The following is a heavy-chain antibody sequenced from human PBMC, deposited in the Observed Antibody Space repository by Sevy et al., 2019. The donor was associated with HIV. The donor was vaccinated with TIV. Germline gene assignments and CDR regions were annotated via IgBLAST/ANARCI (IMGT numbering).Heavy chain of an antibody. CDR1: GFTFSNYW. V-gene: IGHV3-7*01. CDR2: INQDGSEK. D-gene: IGHD1-7*01. J-gene: IGHJ4*02. Sequence: GGSLRLSCAASGFTFSNYWMSWVRQAPGKGLECVANINQDGSEKYYLDSVKGRFIVSRDNAKNSLYLQMNSLRAEDSAVYYCAREQITRSKPVYFDSWGLGTLVTVSS. CDR3: AREQITRSKPVYFDS.